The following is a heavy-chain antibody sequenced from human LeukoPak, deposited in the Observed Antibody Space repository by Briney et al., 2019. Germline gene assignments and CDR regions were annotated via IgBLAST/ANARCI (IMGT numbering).Heavy chain of an antibody. CDR1: GGSISSGGYS. V-gene: IGHV4-30-2*01. CDR3: ARGRGGSEYYFDY. J-gene: IGHJ4*02. D-gene: IGHD2-15*01. Sequence: SETLSLTCAVSGGSISSGGYSWSWIRQPPGKGLEWTGYIYHSGSTYYNPSLKSRVTISVDRSKNQFSLKLSSVTAADTAVYYCARGRGGSEYYFDYWGQGTLVTVSS. CDR2: IYHSGST.